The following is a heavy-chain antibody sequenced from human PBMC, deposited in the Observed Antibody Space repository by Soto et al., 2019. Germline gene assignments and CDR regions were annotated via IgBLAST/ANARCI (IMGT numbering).Heavy chain of an antibody. CDR1: GFTFSSYA. CDR2: ISGSGGST. Sequence: GGSLRLSCAASGFTFSSYAMSWVRQAPGKGLEWVSAISGSGGSTYYADSVKGRFTISRDNSKNTLCLQMNSLRAEDTAVYYCAKVGATGGLGYYYGMDVWGQGTTVTVSS. J-gene: IGHJ6*02. CDR3: AKVGATGGLGYYYGMDV. D-gene: IGHD1-26*01. V-gene: IGHV3-23*01.